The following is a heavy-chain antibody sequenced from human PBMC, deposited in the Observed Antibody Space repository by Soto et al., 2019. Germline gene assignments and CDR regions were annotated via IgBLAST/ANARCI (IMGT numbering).Heavy chain of an antibody. CDR2: ISGSGSNT. V-gene: IGHV3-23*01. D-gene: IGHD6-6*01. CDR1: GFTFSSYA. J-gene: IGHJ6*02. Sequence: PGGSLRLSCAASGFTFSSYAMSWVRQAPGKGLEWVSAISGSGSNTNYADSVKGRFTISRDNAKNTLYLQMNSLRAEDTAVYYCTRSGSSPYYYGMDVWGQGTTVTVS. CDR3: TRSGSSPYYYGMDV.